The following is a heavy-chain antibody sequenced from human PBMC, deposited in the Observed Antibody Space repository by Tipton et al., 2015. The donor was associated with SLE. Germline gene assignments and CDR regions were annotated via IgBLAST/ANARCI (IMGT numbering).Heavy chain of an antibody. D-gene: IGHD3-3*01. CDR2: FTRSGGT. V-gene: IGHV4-34*01. J-gene: IGHJ4*02. CDR1: RGSFSDSW. Sequence: TLSLTCAADRGSFSDSWGSWIRQPPGRGLEWIGEFTRSGGTNYNPSLRSRVSISADSSKNQFSLNLKSMTAADTAVYYCARHEYDFLDWGQGTPVTVSS. CDR3: ARHEYDFLD.